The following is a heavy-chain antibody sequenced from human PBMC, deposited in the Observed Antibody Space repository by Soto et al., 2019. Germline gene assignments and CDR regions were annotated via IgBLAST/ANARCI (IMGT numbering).Heavy chain of an antibody. CDR1: GFTFSSYS. D-gene: IGHD3-22*01. V-gene: IGHV3-21*01. CDR2: ISSSGSYI. Sequence: EVQLVESGGGLVKPGGSLRLSCAASGFTFSSYSMNWVRQAPGKGLEWVSSISSSGSYIYYPDPVKGRFTISRDNAKNSLYLQMNSLRAEDTAVYYCARAKYYYDSHTGGWFDPWGQGTLVTVSS. CDR3: ARAKYYYDSHTGGWFDP. J-gene: IGHJ5*02.